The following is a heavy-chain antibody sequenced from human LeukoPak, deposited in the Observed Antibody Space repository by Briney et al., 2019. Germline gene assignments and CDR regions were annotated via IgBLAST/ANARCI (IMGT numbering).Heavy chain of an antibody. V-gene: IGHV3-33*01. CDR3: ARDHTDSSGWAPVFYYYYGMDV. Sequence: GRSLRLSCAASGFTFSSYGMHWVRQAPGKGLEWVAVIWYDGSNKYYADSVKGRFTISRDNSKNTPYLQMNSLRAEDTAVYYCARDHTDSSGWAPVFYYYYGMDVWGQGTTVTVSS. J-gene: IGHJ6*02. CDR2: IWYDGSNK. D-gene: IGHD6-19*01. CDR1: GFTFSSYG.